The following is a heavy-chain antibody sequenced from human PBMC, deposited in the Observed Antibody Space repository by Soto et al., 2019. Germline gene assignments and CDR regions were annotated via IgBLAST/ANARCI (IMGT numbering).Heavy chain of an antibody. V-gene: IGHV1-69*01. CDR1: GVTFSSET. D-gene: IGHD3-10*01. CDR2: IIPLFGTA. J-gene: IGHJ4*02. CDR3: ATELGENPASPFDA. Sequence: QVQLVQSGADVKKPGSSVKVSCQASGVTFSSETLGWVRQAPGQGLEWVGGIIPLFGTASYAQKFQGRVTITAEEFTSTVYMELRSLRSDDPAVYFCATELGENPASPFDAWGQGTLVTVSS.